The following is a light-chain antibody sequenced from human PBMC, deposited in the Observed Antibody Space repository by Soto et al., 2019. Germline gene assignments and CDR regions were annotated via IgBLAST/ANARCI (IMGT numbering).Light chain of an antibody. CDR1: SSDVGGYHY. Sequence: QSALTQPRSVSGSPGQSVTISCTGTSSDVGGYHYVSWYQQHPGKAPKLMIYDVSKRPSGVPDRFSGSKSGNTASLTISGLQAKDEADYYCCSYAGSYTFGTWVFGGGTKLTVL. CDR2: DVS. J-gene: IGLJ3*02. V-gene: IGLV2-11*01. CDR3: CSYAGSYTFGTWV.